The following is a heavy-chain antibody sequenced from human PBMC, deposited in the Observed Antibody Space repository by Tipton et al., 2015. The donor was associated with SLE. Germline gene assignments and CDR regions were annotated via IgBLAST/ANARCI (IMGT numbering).Heavy chain of an antibody. V-gene: IGHV4-59*01. CDR2: IYYSGST. Sequence: TLSLTCTVSGGSISSYYWSWIRQPPGKGLEWIGYIYYSGSTNYNPSLKSRVTISVDTSKNQFSLKLSSVTAADTAVYYYAAQPVAGLWYFDLWGRGTLVTVSS. CDR1: GGSISSYY. J-gene: IGHJ2*01. D-gene: IGHD1-14*01. CDR3: AAQPVAGLWYFDL.